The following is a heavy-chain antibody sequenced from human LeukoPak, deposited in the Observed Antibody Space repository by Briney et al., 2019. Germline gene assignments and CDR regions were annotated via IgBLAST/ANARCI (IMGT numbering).Heavy chain of an antibody. Sequence: GASVKVSCKASGYTFTSYGISWVRQAPGQGLEWMGWISAYNGNTNYAQKLQGRVTMTTDTSTSTAYMELRSLRSDDTAVYYCASLEYSSGWPYFDYWGQGTLVTVSS. D-gene: IGHD6-19*01. V-gene: IGHV1-18*01. CDR2: ISAYNGNT. J-gene: IGHJ4*02. CDR3: ASLEYSSGWPYFDY. CDR1: GYTFTSYG.